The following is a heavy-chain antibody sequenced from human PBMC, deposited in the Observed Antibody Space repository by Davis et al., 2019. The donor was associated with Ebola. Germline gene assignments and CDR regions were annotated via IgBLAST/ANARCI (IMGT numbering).Heavy chain of an antibody. J-gene: IGHJ4*02. CDR3: ARDLSSGYYRDDY. Sequence: SETLSLTCAVYGGSFSGYYWSWIRQPPGKGLEWIGEINHSGSTNYNPSLKSRVTISVDTSKNQFSLKLSSVTAADTAVYYCARDLSSGYYRDDYWGQGTLVTVSS. V-gene: IGHV4-34*01. D-gene: IGHD3-22*01. CDR2: INHSGST. CDR1: GGSFSGYY.